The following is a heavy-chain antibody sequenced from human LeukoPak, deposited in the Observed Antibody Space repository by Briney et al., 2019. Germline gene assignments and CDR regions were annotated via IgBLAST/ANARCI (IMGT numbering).Heavy chain of an antibody. CDR3: ARGEATVTANWFDP. J-gene: IGHJ5*02. Sequence: SETLSLTCAVYGGSFSGYYWSWIRQPPGKGLEWIGEINHSGSTYYNPSLKSRVTISVDTSKNQFSLKLSSVTAADTAVYYCARGEATVTANWFDPWGQGTLVTVSS. CDR1: GGSFSGYY. D-gene: IGHD4-17*01. CDR2: INHSGST. V-gene: IGHV4-34*01.